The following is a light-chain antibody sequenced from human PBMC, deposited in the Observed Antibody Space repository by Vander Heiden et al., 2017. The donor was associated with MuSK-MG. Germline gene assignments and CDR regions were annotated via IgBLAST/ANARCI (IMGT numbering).Light chain of an antibody. J-gene: IGKJ5*01. Sequence: DIQMTQSPSSLSASVGDRVTITCQASQDISNYLNWYQQKPGKAPKLLMYDASILETGVPSRFSGSGSGTDFTLTISNRQPEDIASYYCQQDENLPPITFGQGTRLEI. V-gene: IGKV1-33*01. CDR3: QQDENLPPIT. CDR2: DAS. CDR1: QDISNY.